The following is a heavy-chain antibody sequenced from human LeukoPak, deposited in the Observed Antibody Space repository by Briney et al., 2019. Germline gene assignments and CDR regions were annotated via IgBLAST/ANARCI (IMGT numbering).Heavy chain of an antibody. CDR1: GFTFSSYA. CDR3: ARDSIVGAT. J-gene: IGHJ4*02. D-gene: IGHD1-26*01. Sequence: GRSLRLSCAASGFTFSSYAMHWVRQAPGKGLEWVAVISYDGSNKYYVDSVKGRFTISRDNSKNTLYLQMNSLRAEDTAVYYCARDSIVGATWGQGTLVTVSS. V-gene: IGHV3-30-3*01. CDR2: ISYDGSNK.